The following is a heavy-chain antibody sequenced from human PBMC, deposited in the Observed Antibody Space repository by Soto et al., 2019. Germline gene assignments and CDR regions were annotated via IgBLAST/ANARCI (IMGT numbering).Heavy chain of an antibody. V-gene: IGHV1-3*01. J-gene: IGHJ5*02. D-gene: IGHD3-22*01. CDR3: ARDTLYDSSGYYYVGYNWFDP. CDR1: GYTFTSYA. CDR2: INAGNGNT. Sequence: ASVKVSCKASGYTFTSYAMHWVRQAPGQRLEWMGWINAGNGNTKYSQKFQGRVTITRDTSASTAYMELSSLRSEDTAVYYCARDTLYDSSGYYYVGYNWFDPWGQGTPVTV.